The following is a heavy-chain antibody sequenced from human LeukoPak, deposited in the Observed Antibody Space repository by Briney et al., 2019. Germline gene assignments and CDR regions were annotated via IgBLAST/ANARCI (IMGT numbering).Heavy chain of an antibody. CDR3: ARGLGGSGSYSLTFDS. J-gene: IGHJ4*02. V-gene: IGHV1-18*04. CDR2: ISAYNGNT. D-gene: IGHD1-26*01. CDR1: GYTFTSYY. Sequence: ASVKVSCKASGYTFTSYYMHWVRQPPGQGLEWMGLISAYNGNTKYAQKLQGRVTMTTDTSTSTAYMDLRSLRSDDTAVYYCARGLGGSGSYSLTFDSWGQGTLVTVSS.